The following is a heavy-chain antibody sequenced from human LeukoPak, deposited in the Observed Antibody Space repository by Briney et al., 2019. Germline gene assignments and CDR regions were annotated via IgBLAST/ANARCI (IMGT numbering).Heavy chain of an antibody. D-gene: IGHD5-12*01. CDR1: GGSISSYY. Sequence: KPSETLSLTCTVSGGSISSYYWSWIRQPPGKGLEWIGYIYTSGSTNYNPSLKSRVTISVDTSKNQFSLKLSSVTAADTAVYYCARLWLRNAFDIWGQGTMVTVSS. CDR2: IYTSGST. J-gene: IGHJ3*02. V-gene: IGHV4-4*09. CDR3: ARLWLRNAFDI.